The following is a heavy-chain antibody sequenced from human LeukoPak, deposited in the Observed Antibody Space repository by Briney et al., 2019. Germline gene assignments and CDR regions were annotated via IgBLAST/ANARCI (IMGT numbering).Heavy chain of an antibody. CDR1: GGSISSSSYY. D-gene: IGHD1-26*01. CDR3: ARDGGSYYGGVFDI. Sequence: SETLSLTCTVSGGSISSSSYYWGWIRQPPGKGLEWIGSIYYSGSTHYNPALKSRVTISVDTSENQFSLKLSSVTAADTAVYHCARDGGSYYGGVFDIWGQGTKVTVSS. CDR2: IYYSGST. J-gene: IGHJ3*02. V-gene: IGHV4-39*02.